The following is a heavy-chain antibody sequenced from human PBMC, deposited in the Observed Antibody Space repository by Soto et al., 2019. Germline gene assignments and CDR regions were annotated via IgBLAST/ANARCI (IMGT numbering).Heavy chain of an antibody. Sequence: QVHLVQSGVEVRKPGASVKVSCQASGYAFSNYGITWVRQAPGQGLEWMGWISAYNGNTHYAQKLQGRVTMTTDTSTNTVYMELRNLRSDDTAVYYCARLQIEVAGTNWGQGTLVTVSS. CDR1: GYAFSNYG. CDR2: ISAYNGNT. V-gene: IGHV1-18*01. J-gene: IGHJ4*02. D-gene: IGHD6-19*01. CDR3: ARLQIEVAGTN.